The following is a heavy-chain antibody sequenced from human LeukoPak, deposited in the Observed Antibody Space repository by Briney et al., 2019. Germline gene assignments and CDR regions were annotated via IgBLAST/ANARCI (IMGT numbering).Heavy chain of an antibody. CDR1: NDSIRNYY. V-gene: IGHV4-59*08. J-gene: IGHJ4*02. CDR2: IHDSGRT. CDR3: ARHHNGGTYHLDY. Sequence: KPSETLSLTCSVSNDSIRNYYWSWIRQPPEKGLQWIAWIHDSGRTQYNPSLKGRVTMSLDTSKNQFSLKMNSVTAADTAVYYCARHHNGGTYHLDYWGQGTLVTVSS. D-gene: IGHD1-26*01.